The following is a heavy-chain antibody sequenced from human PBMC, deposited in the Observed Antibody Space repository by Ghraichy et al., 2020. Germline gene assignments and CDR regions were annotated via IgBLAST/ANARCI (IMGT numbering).Heavy chain of an antibody. CDR3: ARGLSSTSCYDY. Sequence: ASVKVSCKASGYTFTGYYMHWVRQAPGQGLEWMGWINPNSGGTNYAQKFQGWVTMTRDTSISTAYMELSRLRSDDTAVYYCARGLSSTSCYDYWGQGTLVTVSS. CDR2: INPNSGGT. D-gene: IGHD2-2*01. V-gene: IGHV1-2*04. CDR1: GYTFTGYY. J-gene: IGHJ4*02.